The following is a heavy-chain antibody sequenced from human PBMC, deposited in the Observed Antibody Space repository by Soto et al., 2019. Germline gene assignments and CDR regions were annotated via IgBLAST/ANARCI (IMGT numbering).Heavy chain of an antibody. CDR1: GFTFRSYA. J-gene: IGHJ5*02. Sequence: GGSLRLSCAVSGFTFRSYALCWVRQAPGKGLEWVSAISSSGGSPYYADSVKGRFTISRDNSKNTLYRQMNSLRAEDTAVYYCAKGAAAVPSNWFDPWGQGTLVTVSS. CDR2: ISSSGGSP. D-gene: IGHD6-13*01. CDR3: AKGAAAVPSNWFDP. V-gene: IGHV3-23*01.